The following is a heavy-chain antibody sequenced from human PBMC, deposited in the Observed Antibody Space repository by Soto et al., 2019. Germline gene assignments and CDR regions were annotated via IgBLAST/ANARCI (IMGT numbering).Heavy chain of an antibody. CDR2: ISGSGGTT. CDR1: GFTFSIYA. D-gene: IGHD2-2*01. Sequence: GGSLRLSCAASGFTFSIYAMNWVRQAPGKGLEWASIISGSGGTTYYADSVKGRFTISRDNSKNTLYLQMNSLRAEDTAVYYCAKHGDCSSTSCYFDYWAQGTLVTVSS. CDR3: AKHGDCSSTSCYFDY. V-gene: IGHV3-23*01. J-gene: IGHJ4*02.